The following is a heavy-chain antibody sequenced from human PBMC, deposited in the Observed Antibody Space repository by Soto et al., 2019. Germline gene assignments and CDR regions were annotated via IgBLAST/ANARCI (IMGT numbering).Heavy chain of an antibody. Sequence: QVQLVQSGAEVKKPGSSVKVSCKASGGTFSSYAISWVRQAPGQGLEWMGGIIPIFGTANYAQKFQGRVTITVDESTSTAYMELSSLRSEDTAVYYCARDVGGDIVVVPAARGGMDVWSQGTTVTVSS. CDR2: IIPIFGTA. V-gene: IGHV1-69*01. J-gene: IGHJ6*02. CDR3: ARDVGGDIVVVPAARGGMDV. CDR1: GGTFSSYA. D-gene: IGHD2-2*01.